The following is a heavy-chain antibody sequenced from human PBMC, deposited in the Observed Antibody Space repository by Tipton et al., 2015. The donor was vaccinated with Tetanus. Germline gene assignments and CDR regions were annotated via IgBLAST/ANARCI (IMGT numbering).Heavy chain of an antibody. CDR2: MYNSGAT. Sequence: TLSLTCTVSGGSISSTSYYWAWIRQPPGKGLEWIGTMYNSGATYYNPSLKGRVTISGDTSKNLFSLTSVTASDTAVYYCARQNARDVWQQRQWVNYFYGWDVWGQGTTVSVSS. CDR3: ARQNARDVWQQRQWVNYFYGWDV. CDR1: GGSISSTSYY. J-gene: IGHJ6*02. D-gene: IGHD1-26*01. V-gene: IGHV4-39*02.